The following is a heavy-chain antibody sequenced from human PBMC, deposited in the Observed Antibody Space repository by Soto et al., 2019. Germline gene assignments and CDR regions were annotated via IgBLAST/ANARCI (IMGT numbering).Heavy chain of an antibody. CDR3: ARDPITAMVRGVINWFDP. D-gene: IGHD3-10*01. J-gene: IGHJ5*02. Sequence: XESLSLSCAASGFTFSSYSMNWSRQAPGKGLEWVSSISRSSSYIYYADSVKGRFTISRDNAKNSLYLQMNSLRAEDTAVYYCARDPITAMVRGVINWFDPWGQGTLVTVPS. V-gene: IGHV3-21*01. CDR2: ISRSSSYI. CDR1: GFTFSSYS.